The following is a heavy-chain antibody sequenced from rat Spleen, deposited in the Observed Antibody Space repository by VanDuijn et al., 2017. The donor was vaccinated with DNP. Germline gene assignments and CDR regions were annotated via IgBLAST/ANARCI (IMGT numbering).Heavy chain of an antibody. D-gene: IGHD1-3*01. J-gene: IGHJ4*01. CDR3: ARSVRATSYYAMDA. CDR2: ISYSGST. V-gene: IGHV3-4*01. CDR1: GYTITSGY. Sequence: EIQLQESGPGLVKPSQSLSLTCSVTGYTITSGYDWNWIRKFPGNKMEWMGYISYSGSTNYNPSFRSRISMTRDTSKNHFFLHLNSVTTEDTATYYCARSVRATSYYAMDAWGQGTSVTVSS.